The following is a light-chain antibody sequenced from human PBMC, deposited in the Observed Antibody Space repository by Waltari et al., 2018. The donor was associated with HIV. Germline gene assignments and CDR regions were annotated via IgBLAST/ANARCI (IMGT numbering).Light chain of an antibody. CDR3: AAWDDSLDGHVV. CDR1: SSNIGSNP. Sequence: QSVLTQPPSASGTPGQRVTISCSGSSSNIGSNPVNWYQQLPGTAPKLLIYSNNQRPAGVPARVSGAKSGTSASLAISGLQSEDEADYYCAAWDDSLDGHVVFGGGTRLTVL. J-gene: IGLJ2*01. CDR2: SNN. V-gene: IGLV1-44*01.